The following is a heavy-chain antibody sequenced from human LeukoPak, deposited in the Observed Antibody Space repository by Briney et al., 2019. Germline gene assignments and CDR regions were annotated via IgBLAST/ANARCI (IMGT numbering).Heavy chain of an antibody. D-gene: IGHD3-22*01. CDR3: ARSPYYYDSSGYYH. V-gene: IGHV4-59*01. J-gene: IGHJ5*02. CDR1: GGSISSYY. Sequence: PSETLSLTCTVSGGSISSYYWSSIRQPPGKGLEWIGYIYYSGSTNYNPSLKSRVTISVDTSKNQFSLKLSSVTAADTAVYYCARSPYYYDSSGYYHWGQGTLVTVSS. CDR2: IYYSGST.